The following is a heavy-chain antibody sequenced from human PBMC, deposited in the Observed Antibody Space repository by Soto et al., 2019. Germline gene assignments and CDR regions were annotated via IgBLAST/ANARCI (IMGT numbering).Heavy chain of an antibody. CDR2: INPNSGGT. Sequence: ASVKVSCKASGYTFTGYYMHWVRQAPGQGLEWMGWINPNSGGTNYAQKFQGRVTMTRDTSISTAYMELSRLRSDDTAVYYCARGSRNCSSTSCYLLFLHCYYYYGMDVWG. CDR1: GYTFTGYY. D-gene: IGHD2-2*01. J-gene: IGHJ6*02. CDR3: ARGSRNCSSTSCYLLFLHCYYYYGMDV. V-gene: IGHV1-2*02.